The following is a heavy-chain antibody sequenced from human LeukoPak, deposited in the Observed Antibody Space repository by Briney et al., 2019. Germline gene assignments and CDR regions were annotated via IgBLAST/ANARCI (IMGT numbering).Heavy chain of an antibody. CDR3: AKDGLWFGEFPGY. V-gene: IGHV3-23*01. D-gene: IGHD3-10*01. J-gene: IGHJ4*02. CDR1: GFTFSDYY. Sequence: PGGSLRLSCAASGFTFSDYYMSWIRQAPGKGLEWVSAISGSGGSTYYADSVKGRFTISRDNSKNTLYLQMNSLRAEDTAVYYCAKDGLWFGEFPGYWGQGTLVTVSS. CDR2: ISGSGGST.